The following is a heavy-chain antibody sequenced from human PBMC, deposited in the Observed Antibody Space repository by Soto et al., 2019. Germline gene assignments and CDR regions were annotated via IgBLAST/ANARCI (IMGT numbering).Heavy chain of an antibody. Sequence: QVQLQESGPGLVKPSQTLSLTCTVSGGSITSGGYYWTWIRQHPGKGLEWIGYIHYSGSTYYNPSLKSPVTGSVDTSKNQSSLRPTSVTGADTAVYSGARGGYGYTSGRSSWFDPWGQGTLVTVSS. CDR1: GGSITSGGYY. CDR3: ARGGYGYTSGRSSWFDP. CDR2: IHYSGST. V-gene: IGHV4-31*01. D-gene: IGHD6-25*01. J-gene: IGHJ5*02.